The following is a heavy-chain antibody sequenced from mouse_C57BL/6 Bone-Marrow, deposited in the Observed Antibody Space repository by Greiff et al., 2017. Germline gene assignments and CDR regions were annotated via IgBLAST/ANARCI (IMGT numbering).Heavy chain of an antibody. D-gene: IGHD1-1*01. J-gene: IGHJ2*01. Sequence: VQLQQSGAELARPGASVKLSCKASGYTFISYGISWVKQRTGQGLEWIGEIYPRSGNTYYNEKFKGKATLTADKSSSTAYMELRSLTSEDSAVYFCARDHYYGSSLYYFDYWGQGTTLTVSS. CDR3: ARDHYYGSSLYYFDY. CDR1: GYTFISYG. V-gene: IGHV1-81*01. CDR2: IYPRSGNT.